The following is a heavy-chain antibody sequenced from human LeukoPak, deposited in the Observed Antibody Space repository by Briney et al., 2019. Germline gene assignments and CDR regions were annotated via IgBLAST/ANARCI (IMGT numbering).Heavy chain of an antibody. CDR1: GFTFDDYA. J-gene: IGHJ3*02. D-gene: IGHD3-3*01. V-gene: IGHV3-9*01. Sequence: PGGSLRLSCAASGFTFDDYAMHWVRQVPGKGLEWVSGISWNSGGIGYADSVKGRFTISRDNAKNSLYLQMNSLRAEDTALYYCARDWSGDDAFDIWGQGTMVTVSS. CDR3: ARDWSGDDAFDI. CDR2: ISWNSGGI.